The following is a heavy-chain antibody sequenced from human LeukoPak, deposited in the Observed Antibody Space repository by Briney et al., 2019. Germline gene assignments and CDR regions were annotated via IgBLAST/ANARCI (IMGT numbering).Heavy chain of an antibody. CDR2: ISGSGGNT. D-gene: IGHD4-11*01. Sequence: GGSLRLSCVASGFTFSSHAMDWVRQAPGKGLEGVSAISGSGGNTYYADSVKGRFTISRDHSKTTLFLQMNSLGAEDTAVYYCAKDLHDYGNYVGWFDSWGQGTLVTVSS. V-gene: IGHV3-23*01. CDR3: AKDLHDYGNYVGWFDS. CDR1: GFTFSSHA. J-gene: IGHJ5*01.